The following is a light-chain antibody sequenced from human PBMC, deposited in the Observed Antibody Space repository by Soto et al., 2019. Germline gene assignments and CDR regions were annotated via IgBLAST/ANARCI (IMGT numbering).Light chain of an antibody. V-gene: IGKV3-15*01. J-gene: IGKJ4*01. CDR2: GAS. Sequence: DIVMTHSPATLALAPVESVTFSCRTSQGVSRKLACYQHKPGQAPRLLISGASTGATGIPARFSGSGSGTEFTLPISSLQSEDFAVYYYQQYNNWPLTFGGGTKVDNK. CDR3: QQYNNWPLT. CDR1: QGVSRK.